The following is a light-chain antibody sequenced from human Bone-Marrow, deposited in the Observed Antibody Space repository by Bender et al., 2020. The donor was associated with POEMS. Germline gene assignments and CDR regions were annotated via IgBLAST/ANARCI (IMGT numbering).Light chain of an antibody. CDR3: QVWDRNNDHVV. Sequence: SYVLTQAPAVSVAPGKTARITCGGNNIGDKSVHWYSQKSGQAPVLVVSYDSDRPSGISGRFSGSNSGNTATLIINRVAAGDEADYYCQVWDRNNDHVVFGGGTKLTVL. CDR1: NIGDKS. CDR2: YDS. V-gene: IGLV3-21*04. J-gene: IGLJ2*01.